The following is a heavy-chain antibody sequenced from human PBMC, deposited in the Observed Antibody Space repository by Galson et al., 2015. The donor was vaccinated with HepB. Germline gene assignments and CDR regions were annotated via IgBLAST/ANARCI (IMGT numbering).Heavy chain of an antibody. V-gene: IGHV3-11*01. CDR3: ARDKGYSSGWYRGAFDY. CDR1: GFTFSDYY. D-gene: IGHD6-19*01. Sequence: SLRLSCAASGFTFSDYYMSWIRQAPGKGLEWVSYISSSGHNIYYADSVKGRFTISRDNAKNSLYLQMKSLRAEDTAVYYCARDKGYSSGWYRGAFDYWGQGTLVTVSS. CDR2: ISSSGHNI. J-gene: IGHJ4*02.